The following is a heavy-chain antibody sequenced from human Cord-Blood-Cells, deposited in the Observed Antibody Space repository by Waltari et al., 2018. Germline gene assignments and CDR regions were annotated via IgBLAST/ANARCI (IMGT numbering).Heavy chain of an antibody. CDR1: GFSHSTSGTR. V-gene: IGHV2-70*04. Sequence: QVTLKESGPALGKPTLTLTLPRTFSGFSHSTSGTRLSWIRRPPGKALEWLARIDWDDDKFYSTSLKTRLTISKDTSKNQVVLTMTNMDPVDTATYYCARTPSGYSSSWYWFDPWGQGTLVTVSS. CDR3: ARTPSGYSSSWYWFDP. J-gene: IGHJ5*02. D-gene: IGHD6-13*01. CDR2: IDWDDDK.